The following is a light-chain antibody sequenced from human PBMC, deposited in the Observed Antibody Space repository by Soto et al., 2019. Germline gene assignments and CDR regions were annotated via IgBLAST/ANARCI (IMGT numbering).Light chain of an antibody. J-gene: IGKJ4*01. CDR3: QQYYSTALT. CDR2: WAS. Sequence: DIVMTQSPDSLAVSLGERATINSKSSQSVLYSSNNKNYLAWYQQKPGQPPKLLIYWASTRESGVPDRFSGSGSGTDFTLTISSLQAEDVAVYYCQQYYSTALTFGGGTKVEIK. V-gene: IGKV4-1*01. CDR1: QSVLYSSNNKNY.